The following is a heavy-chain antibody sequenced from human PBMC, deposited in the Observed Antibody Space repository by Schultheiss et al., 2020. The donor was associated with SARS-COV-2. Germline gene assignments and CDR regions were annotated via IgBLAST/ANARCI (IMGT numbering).Heavy chain of an antibody. CDR2: ISAYNGNT. CDR3: AREGRRGSSWYLSH. J-gene: IGHJ4*02. D-gene: IGHD6-13*01. CDR1: GYTFTGYG. V-gene: IGHV1-18*04. Sequence: ASVKVSCKASGYTFTGYGISWVRQAPGQGLEWMGWISAYNGNTNYAQKLQGRVTMTTDTSTSTAYMELRSLRSDDTALYYCAREGRRGSSWYLSHWGQGTLVTVSS.